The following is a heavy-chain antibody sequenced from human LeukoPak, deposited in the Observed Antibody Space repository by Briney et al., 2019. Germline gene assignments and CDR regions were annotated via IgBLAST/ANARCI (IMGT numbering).Heavy chain of an antibody. CDR3: ARQIAAAGRIFDY. V-gene: IGHV4-39*07. J-gene: IGHJ4*02. Sequence: SETLSLTCTVSGGSISSSSYYWGWIRQPPGKGLEWFGSIYYSGSTYYNPSLKSRVTISVDTSKNQFSLKLSSVTAADTAVYYCARQIAAAGRIFDYWGQGTLVTVSS. CDR2: IYYSGST. D-gene: IGHD6-13*01. CDR1: GGSISSSSYY.